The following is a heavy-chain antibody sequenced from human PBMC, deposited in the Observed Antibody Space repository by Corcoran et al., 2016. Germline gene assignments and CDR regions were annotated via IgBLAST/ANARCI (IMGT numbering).Heavy chain of an antibody. J-gene: IGHJ3*02. D-gene: IGHD4-17*01. CDR3: ARGSRLGMTTNAFDI. V-gene: IGHV3-33*01. CDR1: GFTFSSYG. CDR2: IWYDGSNK. Sequence: QVQLVESGGGVVQPGRSLRLSCAASGFTFSSYGMHWVRQAPGKGLEWVAVIWYDGSNKYYADSVKGRFTISRDNSKNTLYLQMNSLRAEDTAVYYCARGSRLGMTTNAFDIWGQGTMVTVSS.